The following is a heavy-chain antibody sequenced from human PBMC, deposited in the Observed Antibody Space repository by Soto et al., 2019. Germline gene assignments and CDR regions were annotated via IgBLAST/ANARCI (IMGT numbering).Heavy chain of an antibody. CDR1: GFTFSRYG. D-gene: IGHD4-17*01. CDR2: IWYDGSNK. CDR3: ARDPGDYGLDY. V-gene: IGHV3-33*01. Sequence: QVQLVESGGGVVQPGRTLRLSCAASGFTFSRYGMHWVRQAPGKGMEWVAVIWYDGSNKYYADSVKGRFTISRDNSKNTLYLQMNSLRAEDTAVYYCARDPGDYGLDYWGQGTLVTVSS. J-gene: IGHJ4*02.